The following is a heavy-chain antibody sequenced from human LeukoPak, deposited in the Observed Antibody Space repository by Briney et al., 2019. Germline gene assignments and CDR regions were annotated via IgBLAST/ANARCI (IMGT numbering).Heavy chain of an antibody. CDR2: IASDGSHT. V-gene: IGHV3-30-3*01. CDR1: GSTFSTYF. CDR3: ARERQDTILHSGAFDI. D-gene: IGHD2-21*01. Sequence: GRSLRLSCAASGSTFSTYFMHWVRQAPGKGLEWVADIASDGSHTLYVESVKGRFTISRDNSKNTLYLQMNSLRAEDTAVYFCARERQDTILHSGAFDIWGQGTMVTVSS. J-gene: IGHJ3*02.